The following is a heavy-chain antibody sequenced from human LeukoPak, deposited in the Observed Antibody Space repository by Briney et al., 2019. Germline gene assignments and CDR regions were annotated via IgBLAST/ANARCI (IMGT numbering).Heavy chain of an antibody. J-gene: IGHJ4*02. CDR3: ATEGGVAVPTAIPRDYYFDY. CDR1: GFTFSYYG. D-gene: IGHD2-2*02. Sequence: GGSLRLSCAASGFTFSYYGVTWVRQAPGKGLEWVSSISSSGSYIYYADSVKGRFTISRDNSKNSLYLQMNSLRAEDTAVYYCATEGGVAVPTAIPRDYYFDYWGQGTLVTVSS. CDR2: ISSSGSYI. V-gene: IGHV3-21*01.